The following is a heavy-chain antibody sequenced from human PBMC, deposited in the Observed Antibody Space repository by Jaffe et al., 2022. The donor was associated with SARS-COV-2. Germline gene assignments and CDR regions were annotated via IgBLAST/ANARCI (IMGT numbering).Heavy chain of an antibody. D-gene: IGHD5-12*01. V-gene: IGHV3-48*01. CDR2: ISSSSSTI. CDR3: ARGESGYDFYYYMDV. Sequence: EVQLVESGGGLVQPGGSLRLSCAASGFTFSSYSMNWVRQAPGKGLEWVSYISSSSSTIYYADSVKGRFTISRDNAKNSLYLQMNSLRAEDTAVYYCARGESGYDFYYYMDVWGKGTTVTVSS. J-gene: IGHJ6*03. CDR1: GFTFSSYS.